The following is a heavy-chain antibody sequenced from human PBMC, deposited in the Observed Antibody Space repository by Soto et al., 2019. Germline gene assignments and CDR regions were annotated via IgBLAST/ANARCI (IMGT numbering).Heavy chain of an antibody. CDR3: ARSPYSSSWYRYCCMDF. CDR1: GYTFTSYG. J-gene: IGHJ6*02. CDR2: ISAYNGNT. D-gene: IGHD6-13*01. Sequence: ASVKVSCKASGYTFTSYGISWVRQAPGQGLEWMGWISAYNGNTNYAQKLQGRVTMTTDTSTSTAYMELRNLRSDDTAVYYCARSPYSSSWYRYCCMDFWGQGPMVTVSS. V-gene: IGHV1-18*04.